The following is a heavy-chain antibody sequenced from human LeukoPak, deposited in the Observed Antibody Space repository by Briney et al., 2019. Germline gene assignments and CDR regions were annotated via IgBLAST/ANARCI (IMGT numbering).Heavy chain of an antibody. CDR1: GGTFSSYA. CDR3: ARYGDLGVTPITKGYYFDY. D-gene: IGHD4-23*01. Sequence: SVKVSCKASGGTFSSYAISWVRQAPGQGLEWMGRIIPIFGTANYAQKLQGRVTMTTDTSTSTAYMELRSLRSDDTAVYYCARYGDLGVTPITKGYYFDYWGQGTLVTVSS. CDR2: IIPIFGTA. V-gene: IGHV1-69*05. J-gene: IGHJ4*02.